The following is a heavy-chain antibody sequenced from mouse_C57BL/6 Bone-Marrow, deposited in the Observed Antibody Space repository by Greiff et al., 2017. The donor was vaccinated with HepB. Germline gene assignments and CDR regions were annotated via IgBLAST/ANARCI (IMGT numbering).Heavy chain of an antibody. V-gene: IGHV2-5*01. J-gene: IGHJ1*03. CDR2: IWRGGST. D-gene: IGHD1-1*01. CDR1: GFSLTSYG. Sequence: QVQLQQSGPGLVQPSQSLSITCTVSGFSLTSYGVHWVRQSPGKGLEWLGVIWRGGSTDYNAAFMSRLSITKDNSKSQVFFIMNSLQADDTAIYYCAKNFITLYWYFDVWGTGTTVTVSS. CDR3: AKNFITLYWYFDV.